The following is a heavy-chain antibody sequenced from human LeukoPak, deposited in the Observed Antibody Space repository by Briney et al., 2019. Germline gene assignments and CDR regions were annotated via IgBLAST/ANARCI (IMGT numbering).Heavy chain of an antibody. J-gene: IGHJ4*02. CDR2: ISGSGGST. CDR1: GFTFSSYA. Sequence: PGGSLRLSCAASGFTFSSYAMSWVRQAPGKGLEWVSAISGSGGSTYYADSVKGRFTISRDNSKNTLYLQMNSLRAEDTAVYYCAKGGVGEWELDSPLDYWGQGTLVTVSS. V-gene: IGHV3-23*01. D-gene: IGHD1-26*01. CDR3: AKGGVGEWELDSPLDY.